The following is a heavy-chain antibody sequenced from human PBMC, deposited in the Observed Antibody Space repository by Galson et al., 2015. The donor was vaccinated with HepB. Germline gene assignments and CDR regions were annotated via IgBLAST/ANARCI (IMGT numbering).Heavy chain of an antibody. CDR1: GYTFTSYG. CDR2: ISVYNGNT. V-gene: IGHV1-18*01. J-gene: IGHJ5*02. D-gene: IGHD4-11*01. CDR3: ARSTVTTYSDWFDP. Sequence: SVKVSCKAPGYTFTSYGISWVRQAPGQGLEWMGWISVYNGNTNYAQKLQGRVTMTTDTSTSTAYMELRSLRSDDTAVYYCARSTVTTYSDWFDPWGQGTLVTVSS.